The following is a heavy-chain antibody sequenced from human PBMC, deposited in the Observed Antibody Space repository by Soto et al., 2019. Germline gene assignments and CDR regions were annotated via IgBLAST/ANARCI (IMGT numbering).Heavy chain of an antibody. D-gene: IGHD3-9*01. CDR1: GGTFSSYT. CDR2: IIPILGIA. Sequence: QVQLVQSGAEVKKPGSSVKVSCKASGGTFSSYTISWVRQAPGQGLEWMGRIIPILGIANYAQKFQGRVTITADKSTSTAYMELSSLRSEDTAVYYCARVSEVTGYYRDYWGQGTLVTVSS. V-gene: IGHV1-69*02. CDR3: ARVSEVTGYYRDY. J-gene: IGHJ4*02.